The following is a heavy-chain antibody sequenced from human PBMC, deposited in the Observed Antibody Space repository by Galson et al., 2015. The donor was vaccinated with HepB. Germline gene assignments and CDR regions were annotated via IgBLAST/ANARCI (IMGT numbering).Heavy chain of an antibody. CDR1: GGTFSSYA. D-gene: IGHD5-12*01. J-gene: IGHJ2*01. CDR2: IIPIFGTA. CDR3: ATVAVDIVANWYFDL. V-gene: IGHV1-69*13. Sequence: SVKVSCKASGGTFSSYAISWVRQAPGQGLEWMGGIIPIFGTANYAQKFQGRVTITADESTSTAYMELSSLRSEDTAVYYCATVAVDIVANWYFDLWGRGALVTVSS.